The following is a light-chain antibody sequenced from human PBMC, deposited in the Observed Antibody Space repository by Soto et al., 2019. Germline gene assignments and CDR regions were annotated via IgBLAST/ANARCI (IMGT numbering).Light chain of an antibody. CDR3: QQYHNWPPLT. J-gene: IGKJ4*01. CDR1: QSININ. CDR2: GAS. V-gene: IGKV3D-15*01. Sequence: EMVMTQSPATLSVSPGERVTLSCRATQSININLAWYQQRPGQAPRVLIYGASSRASGIPDTFSGSGSGTDFTLPISRLEHDDFAFYYCQQYHNWPPLTFGGGTRVEIK.